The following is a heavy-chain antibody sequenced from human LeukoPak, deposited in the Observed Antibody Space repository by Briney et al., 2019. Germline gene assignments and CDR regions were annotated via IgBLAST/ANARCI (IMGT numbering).Heavy chain of an antibody. V-gene: IGHV3-48*04. CDR3: ARDLGLAAAGPGGY. CDR2: ISSSSSTI. J-gene: IGHJ4*02. Sequence: SGGSLRLSCAASGFTFSSYSMNWVRQAPGKGLEWVSYISSSSSTIYYADSVKGRFTISRDNAKNSLYLQMNSLRAEDTAVYYCARDLGLAAAGPGGYWGQGTLVTVSS. D-gene: IGHD6-13*01. CDR1: GFTFSSYS.